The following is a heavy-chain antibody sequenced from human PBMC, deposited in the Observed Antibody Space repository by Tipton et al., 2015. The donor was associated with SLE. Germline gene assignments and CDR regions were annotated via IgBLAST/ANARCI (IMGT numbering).Heavy chain of an antibody. CDR3: ARDSSAGYYVYAFDI. CDR2: VSAYSGNT. D-gene: IGHD3-10*02. J-gene: IGHJ3*02. V-gene: IGHV1-18*01. CDR1: GYTFASYG. Sequence: QVQLVQSGAEVKKPGASVEVSCKASGYTFASYGISWLRQAPGQGLEWLGWVSAYSGNTNYAQKLQDRVTMTTDTSTSTAYMELRSLISDDTAVYYCARDSSAGYYVYAFDIWGQGTMVTVSS.